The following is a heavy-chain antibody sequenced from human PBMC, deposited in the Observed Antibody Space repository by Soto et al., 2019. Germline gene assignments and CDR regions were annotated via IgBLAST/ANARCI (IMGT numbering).Heavy chain of an antibody. D-gene: IGHD3-10*01. V-gene: IGHV1-2*04. CDR1: GYTFTGYY. J-gene: IGHJ3*02. CDR2: INPNSGGT. Sequence: ASVKVSCKASGYTFTGYYMHWVRQAPGQGLEWMGWINPNSGGTNYAQKFQGWVTMTRDTSISTAYMGLGRLRSDDTAVYYCARDSVPIMVRGVISAFDIWGQGTMVTVSS. CDR3: ARDSVPIMVRGVISAFDI.